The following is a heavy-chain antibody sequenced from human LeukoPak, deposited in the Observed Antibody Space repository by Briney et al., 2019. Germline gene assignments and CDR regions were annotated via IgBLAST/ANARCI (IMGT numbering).Heavy chain of an antibody. CDR2: ISGYNGNT. Sequence: ASVTVSCKASGYTFTNYGISWVRQAPGQGLEWMGWISGYNGNTNYAQKLQGRVTMTTDTSTSTAYMELRSLRSDDTAVYYCARDPGYDSSGYYYPNDAFDIWGQGTMVTVSS. CDR1: GYTFTNYG. J-gene: IGHJ3*02. V-gene: IGHV1-18*01. D-gene: IGHD3-22*01. CDR3: ARDPGYDSSGYYYPNDAFDI.